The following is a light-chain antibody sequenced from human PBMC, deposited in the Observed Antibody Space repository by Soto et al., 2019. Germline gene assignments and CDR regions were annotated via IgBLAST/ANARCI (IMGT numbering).Light chain of an antibody. CDR3: LQDSNYPRT. CDR1: QSISRP. Sequence: IHMTQSPSSLSPSVGDRVTLTCRASQSISRPLNWYQQKPGRAPRLLIYGASNLQSGVPSRFSGSGSGTDFHLAISSLQPEDSATYYGLQDSNYPRTAGQGTKGEIK. CDR2: GAS. J-gene: IGKJ1*01. V-gene: IGKV1-6*01.